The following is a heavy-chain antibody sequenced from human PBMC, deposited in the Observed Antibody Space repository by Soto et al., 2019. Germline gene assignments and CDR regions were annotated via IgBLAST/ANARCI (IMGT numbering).Heavy chain of an antibody. CDR3: ARLTMIGSFDY. V-gene: IGHV4-34*01. CDR2: INHSGST. D-gene: IGHD3-22*01. Sequence: PSETLSLTCAVYGGSFSGYYWSWIRQPPGKGLEWIGEINHSGSTNYNPSLKSRVTISVDTSKNQFSLKLSSVTAADTAVYYCARLTMIGSFDYWGQGTLVTVSS. CDR1: GGSFSGYY. J-gene: IGHJ4*02.